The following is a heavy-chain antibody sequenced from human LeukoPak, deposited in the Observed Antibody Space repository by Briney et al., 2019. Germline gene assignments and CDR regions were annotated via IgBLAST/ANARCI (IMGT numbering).Heavy chain of an antibody. V-gene: IGHV4-34*01. Sequence: SETLSLTCAVYGGSFSGYYWSWIRQPPGKGLEWIGEINHSGSTNYNPSLKSRVTISVDTSKNQFSLKLSSVTAADTAVYYCARDLGGFDWLLPWGQGTLVTVSS. J-gene: IGHJ5*02. CDR3: ARDLGGFDWLLP. D-gene: IGHD3-9*01. CDR1: GGSFSGYY. CDR2: INHSGST.